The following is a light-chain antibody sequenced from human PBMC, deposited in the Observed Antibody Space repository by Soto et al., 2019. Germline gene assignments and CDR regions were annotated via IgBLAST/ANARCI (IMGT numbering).Light chain of an antibody. CDR1: RDISNY. V-gene: IGKV1-33*01. CDR3: QQYDDLPSFT. J-gene: IGKJ3*01. CDR2: DAS. Sequence: DIQMPQSPSSLSASVGDRVTITCQASRDISNYLNWYQQKPGRVPKLLIFDASNLETGVPSRFSGSGSGTDFTLTINGLQPEDIATYYCQQYDDLPSFTFGPGTKVG.